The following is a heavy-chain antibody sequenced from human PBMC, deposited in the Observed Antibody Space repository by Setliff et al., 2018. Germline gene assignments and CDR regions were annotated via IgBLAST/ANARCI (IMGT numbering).Heavy chain of an antibody. V-gene: IGHV4-59*01. CDR2: THYSGST. Sequence: PSETLSLTCAVYGGSFSTYYWNWIRQPPGKGLEWIGHTHYSGSTNYNPSLKSRVTISVDTSKNQFSLKLNSVTAADTAVYYCARTGLSYSSGWYSDYWGQGTLVTVSS. CDR1: GGSFSTYY. D-gene: IGHD6-19*01. J-gene: IGHJ4*02. CDR3: ARTGLSYSSGWYSDY.